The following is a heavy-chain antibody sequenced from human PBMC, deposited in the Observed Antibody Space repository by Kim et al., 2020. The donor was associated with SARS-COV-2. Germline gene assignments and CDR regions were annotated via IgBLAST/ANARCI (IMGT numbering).Heavy chain of an antibody. CDR2: IYSGGST. V-gene: IGHV3-53*01. CDR3: ARSAVLRYFDWPYRAPFDY. J-gene: IGHJ4*02. D-gene: IGHD3-9*01. Sequence: GGSLRLSCAASGFTVSSNYMSWVRQAPGKGLEWVSVIYSGGSTYYADSVKGRFTISRDNSKNTLYLQMNSLRAEDTAVYYCARSAVLRYFDWPYRAPFDYWGQGTLVTVSS. CDR1: GFTVSSNY.